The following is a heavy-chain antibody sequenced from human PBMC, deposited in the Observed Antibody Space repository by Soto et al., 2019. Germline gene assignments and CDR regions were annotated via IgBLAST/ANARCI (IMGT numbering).Heavy chain of an antibody. CDR2: IIPIFGTA. Sequence: QVQLVQSGAEVKKPGSSVKVSCKASGGTFSSYAISWVRQAPGQGLEWVGGIIPIFGTASYAQKFQGRVTITADESTSTAYMELSSLRSEDTAVYYCGRGQQVVSGYASHAFDIWGQGTMVTVSS. J-gene: IGHJ3*02. CDR1: GGTFSSYA. D-gene: IGHD5-12*01. V-gene: IGHV1-69*01. CDR3: GRGQQVVSGYASHAFDI.